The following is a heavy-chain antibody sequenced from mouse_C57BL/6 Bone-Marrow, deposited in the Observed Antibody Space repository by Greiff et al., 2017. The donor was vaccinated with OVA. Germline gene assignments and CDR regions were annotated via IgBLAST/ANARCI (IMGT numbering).Heavy chain of an antibody. CDR3: ARDRITTVLYWYFDV. Sequence: EVKLVESGPGMVKPSQSLSLTCTVTGYSITSGYDWHWIRHFPGNKLEWMGYISYSGSTNYNPSLKSRISITHDTSKNHFFLKLNSVTTEDTATYYCARDRITTVLYWYFDVWGTGTTVTVSS. CDR2: ISYSGST. CDR1: GYSITSGYD. D-gene: IGHD1-1*01. V-gene: IGHV3-1*01. J-gene: IGHJ1*03.